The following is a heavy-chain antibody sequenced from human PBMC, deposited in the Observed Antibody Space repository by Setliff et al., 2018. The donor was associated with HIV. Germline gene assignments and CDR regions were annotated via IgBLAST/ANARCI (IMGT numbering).Heavy chain of an antibody. CDR1: DDSIDSHY. J-gene: IGHJ4*02. V-gene: IGHV4-4*07. D-gene: IGHD1-1*01. Sequence: NPSETLSLTCNVSDDSIDSHYWSWIRQPAGRGLEWIGRIISTGSTDYNPSLKSRATMSVDTSKNQVPLTLTSVTAADTAVYYCASAGSGTRAPPRYWGQGTLVTVSS. CDR3: ASAGSGTRAPPRY. CDR2: IISTGST.